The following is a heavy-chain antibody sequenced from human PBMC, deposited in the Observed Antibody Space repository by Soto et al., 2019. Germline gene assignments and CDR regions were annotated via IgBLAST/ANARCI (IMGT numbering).Heavy chain of an antibody. CDR1: ASTFTGYT. D-gene: IGHD4-17*01. Sequence: QVHLVQSGTEVKEPGASVKVSCKASASTFTGYTINWVRQAPGQGLEWMGRISTFNGNTKYAGNFEGRVTMTTNTSTTPAYMELTSLTFDASAVYFCARGTVTSGRWFCPWGQGTLVSVSS. J-gene: IGHJ5*02. CDR3: ARGTVTSGRWFCP. CDR2: ISTFNGNT. V-gene: IGHV1-18*04.